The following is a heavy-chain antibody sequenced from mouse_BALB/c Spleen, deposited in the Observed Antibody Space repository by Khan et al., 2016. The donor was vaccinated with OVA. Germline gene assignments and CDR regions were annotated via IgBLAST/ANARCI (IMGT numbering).Heavy chain of an antibody. D-gene: IGHD3-3*01. CDR2: IRYSGST. J-gene: IGHJ3*01. Sequence: EVQLVESGPGLVKPSQSLSFTCTVTGYSITSDYAWKLIRQSPENKLEWMGIIRYSGSTSYTPSFKSRTSITRDTSKNPTVLQLSSVTTEDTATYYCTRGRAYWGQGTLVTVSA. V-gene: IGHV3-2*02. CDR3: TRGRAY. CDR1: GYSITSDYA.